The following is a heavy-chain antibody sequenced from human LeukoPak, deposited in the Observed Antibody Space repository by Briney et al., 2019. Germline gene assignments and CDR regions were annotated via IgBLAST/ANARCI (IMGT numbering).Heavy chain of an antibody. CDR2: ISSSGGST. CDR3: AKEDYSGSYNWFDP. V-gene: IGHV3-23*01. D-gene: IGHD1-26*01. CDR1: GFTFSSYA. Sequence: PGGSLRLSCAASGFTFSSYAMSWVRQAPGRGLEWVSTISSSGGSTYFADSVKGRFTISRDNSKNTLYLQMSSLRAEDTAVYYCAKEDYSGSYNWFDPWGQGTLVTVSS. J-gene: IGHJ5*02.